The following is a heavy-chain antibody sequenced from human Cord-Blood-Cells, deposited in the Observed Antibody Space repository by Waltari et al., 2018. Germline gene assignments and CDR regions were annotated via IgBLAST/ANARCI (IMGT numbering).Heavy chain of an antibody. V-gene: IGHV1-69*12. D-gene: IGHD4-4*01. CDR1: GGPLRSYA. Sequence: QVQLVQSGAEVKKPGSSVKVSCKASGGPLRSYAIRWVRQAPGQGLEWMGGIIPIFGTANYAQKFQGRVTITADESTSTAYMELSSLRSEDTAVYYCARVGGYSNYWFDPWGQGTLVTVSS. CDR2: IIPIFGTA. J-gene: IGHJ5*02. CDR3: ARVGGYSNYWFDP.